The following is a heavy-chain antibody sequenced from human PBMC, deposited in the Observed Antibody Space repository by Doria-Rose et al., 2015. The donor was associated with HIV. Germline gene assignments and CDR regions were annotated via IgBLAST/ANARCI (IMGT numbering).Heavy chain of an antibody. J-gene: IGHJ6*03. CDR2: IYSSGST. CDR3: ARFRPSRGIYYSLDV. Sequence: LTCTVSGGSISSYYWNWIRQPPGKGLEWIGYIYSSGSTHYNSSLKSRVTISIDTSKNQFSLKLSSATAADTAVYYCARFRPSRGIYYSLDVWGKGTTVTVSS. CDR1: GGSISSYY. D-gene: IGHD3-10*01. V-gene: IGHV4-4*09.